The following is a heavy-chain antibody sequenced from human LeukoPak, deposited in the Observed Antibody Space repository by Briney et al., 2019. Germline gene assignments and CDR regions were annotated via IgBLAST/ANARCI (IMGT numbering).Heavy chain of an antibody. CDR2: ISSSSSYI. J-gene: IGHJ3*02. CDR1: GFTFSSYS. D-gene: IGHD3-10*01. Sequence: GGSLRLSCEASGFTFSSYSMNWVRQAPGKGLEWVSSISSSSSYIYYADSVKGRFTISRDNAKNSLYLQMNSLRAEDTAVYYCARDRSGSGDAFDIWGQGTMVTVSS. V-gene: IGHV3-21*01. CDR3: ARDRSGSGDAFDI.